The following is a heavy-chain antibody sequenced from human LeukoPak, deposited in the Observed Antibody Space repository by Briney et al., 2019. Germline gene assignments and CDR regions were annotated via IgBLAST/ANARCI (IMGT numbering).Heavy chain of an antibody. CDR2: ISTVSTYT. Sequence: PRGSLRLSCAASGFTFSDYSINWVRQAPGKGLEWVSSISTVSTYTNYADSVKGRFSISRDNAKGLLYLQMSNLRDEDTGVYYCARDASGYFHYYYMDVWGKGTTVTVSS. CDR3: ARDASGYFHYYYMDV. D-gene: IGHD3-3*01. V-gene: IGHV3-21*01. CDR1: GFTFSDYS. J-gene: IGHJ6*03.